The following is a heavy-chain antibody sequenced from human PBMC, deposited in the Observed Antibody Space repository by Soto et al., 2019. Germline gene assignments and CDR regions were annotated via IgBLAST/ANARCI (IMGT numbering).Heavy chain of an antibody. CDR1: GGTFNRYT. J-gene: IGHJ6*02. D-gene: IGHD1-1*01. CDR2: IIPIFGTA. Sequence: VQLVQSGAEVKKPGSSVKLSCKASGGTFNRYTISWVRQAPGQGLEWMGGIIPIFGTANYAQKFQGSVAIIADESTSPAYMDLRSLRSEDTAVYYCALWGFRDGNNSKYNYSGMDVWGQGTTVTVSS. V-gene: IGHV1-69*01. CDR3: ALWGFRDGNNSKYNYSGMDV.